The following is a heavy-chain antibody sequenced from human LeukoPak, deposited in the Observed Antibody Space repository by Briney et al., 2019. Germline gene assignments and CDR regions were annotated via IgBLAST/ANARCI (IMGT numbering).Heavy chain of an antibody. CDR1: GDSVSSNSAA. CDR3: VRDQTGTMPFDY. CDR2: TYYRSKWYN. Sequence: SQTLSLTCAISGDSVSSNSAAWNWTRQSPSKGLECLGRTYYRSKWYNDYAVSVKSRIAINADTSKNQFYLQLYSVTPEDTAVYYCVRDQTGTMPFDYWGQGTLVTVSS. D-gene: IGHD1/OR15-1a*01. V-gene: IGHV6-1*01. J-gene: IGHJ4*02.